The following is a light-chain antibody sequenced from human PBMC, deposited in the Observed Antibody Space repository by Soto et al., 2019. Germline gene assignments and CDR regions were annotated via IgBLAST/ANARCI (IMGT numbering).Light chain of an antibody. CDR1: SYNIGSNG. Sequence: QSVLTQPPSASGTPGQRVTISCSGGSYNIGSNGVNWYQQLPGSAPKVLIHSNNERPSGVPDRFSGSKSGTSASLAISGLQSEDEADYYCAVRDDSLNGPQVVFGGGTKLTVL. CDR2: SNN. V-gene: IGLV1-44*01. J-gene: IGLJ3*02. CDR3: AVRDDSLNGPQVV.